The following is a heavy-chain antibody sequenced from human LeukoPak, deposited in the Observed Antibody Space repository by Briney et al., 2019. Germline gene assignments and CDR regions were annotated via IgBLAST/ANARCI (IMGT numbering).Heavy chain of an antibody. CDR3: ARDVRVDTAMVSRAFDI. J-gene: IGHJ3*02. CDR2: IYSGGST. Sequence: GGSLRLSCAASGFTFSSYAMSWVRQAPGKGLEWVSVIYSGGSTYYADSVKGRFTISRDNSKNTLYLQMNSLRAEDTAVYYCARDVRVDTAMVSRAFDIWGQGTMVTVSS. D-gene: IGHD5-18*01. V-gene: IGHV3-66*01. CDR1: GFTFSSYA.